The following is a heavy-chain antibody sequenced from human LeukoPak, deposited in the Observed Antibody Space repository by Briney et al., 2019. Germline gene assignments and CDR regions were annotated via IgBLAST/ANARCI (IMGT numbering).Heavy chain of an antibody. CDR1: GFTFSSYS. CDR3: ARENYYYYYMDV. J-gene: IGHJ6*03. CDR2: ISSSSSTI. V-gene: IGHV3-48*04. Sequence: GGSLRLSCAASGFTFSSYSMNWVRQAPGKGLEWVSYISSSSSTIYYADSVKGRFTISRDNAKNSLYLQMSSLRAEDTAVYYCARENYYYYYMDVWGKGTTVTVSS.